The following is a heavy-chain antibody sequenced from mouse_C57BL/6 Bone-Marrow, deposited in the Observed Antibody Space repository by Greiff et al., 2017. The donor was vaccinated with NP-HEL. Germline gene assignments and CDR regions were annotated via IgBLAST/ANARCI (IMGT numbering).Heavy chain of an antibody. V-gene: IGHV3-1*01. CDR2: ISYSGST. CDR1: GYSITSGYD. CDR3: ARGKLLGFAY. Sequence: EVQLVESGPGMVKPSQSLSLTCTVTGYSITSGYDWHWIRHFPGNKLEWMGYISYSGSTNYNPSLKSRISITHDTSKNHFFLKLNSVTTEDTATYYCARGKLLGFAYWGQGTLVTVSA. D-gene: IGHD1-1*01. J-gene: IGHJ3*01.